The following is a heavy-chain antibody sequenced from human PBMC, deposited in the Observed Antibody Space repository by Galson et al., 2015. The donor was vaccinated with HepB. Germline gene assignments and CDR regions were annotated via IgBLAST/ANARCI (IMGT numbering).Heavy chain of an antibody. V-gene: IGHV3-23*01. Sequence: SLRLSCAASGFTFSSYAMSWVRQAPGKGLEWVSAISGSGGSTYYADSVKGRFTISRDNSKNTLYLQMNSLRAEDTAVYYCARDLSLPKAPGDYWGQGTLVTVSS. CDR3: ARDLSLPKAPGDY. CDR1: GFTFSSYA. CDR2: ISGSGGST. D-gene: IGHD3-3*02. J-gene: IGHJ4*02.